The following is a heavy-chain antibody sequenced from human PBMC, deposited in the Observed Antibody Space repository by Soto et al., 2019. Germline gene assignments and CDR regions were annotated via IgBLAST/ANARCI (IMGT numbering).Heavy chain of an antibody. J-gene: IGHJ3*02. Sequence: GGSLRLSCAASGFTFSSYGMHWVRQAPGKGLEWVAVISYDGSNKYYADSVKGRFTISRDNSKNTLYLQMNSLRAEDTAVYYCAKGRSYYYDSSGHDDAFDIWGQGTMVTVSS. V-gene: IGHV3-30*18. CDR1: GFTFSSYG. D-gene: IGHD3-22*01. CDR3: AKGRSYYYDSSGHDDAFDI. CDR2: ISYDGSNK.